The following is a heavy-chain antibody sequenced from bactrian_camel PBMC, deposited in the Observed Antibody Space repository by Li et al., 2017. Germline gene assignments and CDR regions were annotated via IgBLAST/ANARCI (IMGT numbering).Heavy chain of an antibody. CDR1: GFTNIPFTKYS. J-gene: IGHJ4*01. D-gene: IGHD5*01. V-gene: IGHV3S1*01. CDR2: ITPAADQT. Sequence: HVQLVESGGGLVQPGGSLRLSCAASGFTNIPFTKYSFNWVRQAPGKGLEWVSGITPAADQTYYADSVKGRFTISSDNTKNTVYLQLNSLKTEDTARYYCTPGVYWGQGTQVTVS. CDR3: TPGVY.